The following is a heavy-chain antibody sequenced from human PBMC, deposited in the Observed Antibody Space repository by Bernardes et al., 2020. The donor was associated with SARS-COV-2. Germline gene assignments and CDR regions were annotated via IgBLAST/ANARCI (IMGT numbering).Heavy chain of an antibody. D-gene: IGHD1-1*01. Sequence: GSLRLSCTASGFSFRSHEMNWVRQAPGRGLEWVSCISTSGGTIYYADSVKGRFTISRDNARNSLDLQMNSLRAEDTGIYYCAKCVQGSYAMDVWGQGTTVTVAS. CDR2: ISTSGGTI. CDR3: AKCVQGSYAMDV. CDR1: GFSFRSHE. J-gene: IGHJ6*02. V-gene: IGHV3-48*03.